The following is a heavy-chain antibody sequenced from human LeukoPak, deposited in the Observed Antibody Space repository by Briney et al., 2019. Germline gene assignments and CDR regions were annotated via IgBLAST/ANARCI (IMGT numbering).Heavy chain of an antibody. CDR1: GLTFSSYW. J-gene: IGHJ4*02. Sequence: GGSLRLSCAASGLTFSSYWMHWVRQAPGKGLVWVSRINSDGSSTSYADSVKGRFTISRDNAKNTLYLQMNSLRAEDTAVYICARVRGGNSPSDYWGEGTLVTGSS. D-gene: IGHD4-23*01. CDR3: ARVRGGNSPSDY. CDR2: INSDGSST. V-gene: IGHV3-74*01.